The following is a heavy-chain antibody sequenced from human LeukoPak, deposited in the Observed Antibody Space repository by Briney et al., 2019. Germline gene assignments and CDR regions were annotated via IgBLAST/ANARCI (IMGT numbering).Heavy chain of an antibody. Sequence: PGGSLRLSCAASGFTFSSYSMNWVRQAPGKGLEWVSYISSSSSTIYYADSVKGRFTISRDNAKNSLYLQTNSLRAEDTAVYYCTRNQMGYYYYMDVWGKGTTVTVSS. CDR1: GFTFSSYS. D-gene: IGHD1-14*01. CDR3: TRNQMGYYYYMDV. V-gene: IGHV3-48*04. CDR2: ISSSSSTI. J-gene: IGHJ6*03.